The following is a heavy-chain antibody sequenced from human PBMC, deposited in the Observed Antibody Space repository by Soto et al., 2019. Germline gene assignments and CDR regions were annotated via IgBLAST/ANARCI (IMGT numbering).Heavy chain of an antibody. Sequence: QVQLQESGPGLVKPSQTLSLSCTVSGGSISSAAYYWSWIRQHPGKGLEWIGYSSHSGSTYYTPSLKSRVIISADTSKSPFSLNLTSMTAAVTAVYYCARESTHGSIFCDCCCQGTLVTVSS. CDR1: GGSISSAAYY. J-gene: IGHJ4*02. D-gene: IGHD5-12*01. V-gene: IGHV4-31*03. CDR2: SSHSGST. CDR3: ARESTHGSIFCDC.